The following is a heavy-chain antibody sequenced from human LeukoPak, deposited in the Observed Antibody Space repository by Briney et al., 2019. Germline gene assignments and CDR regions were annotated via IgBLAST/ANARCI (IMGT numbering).Heavy chain of an antibody. Sequence: SETLSLTCTVSGGSISSYYWSWIRQPAGKGLEWIGRIYTSGSTNYNPSLKSRVTMSVDTSKNQFSLKLSSVTAADTAVYYCAREYSSSSRYYYYYGMDVRGQGTTVTVSS. CDR2: IYTSGST. J-gene: IGHJ6*02. CDR3: AREYSSSSRYYYYYGMDV. V-gene: IGHV4-4*07. CDR1: GGSISSYY. D-gene: IGHD6-6*01.